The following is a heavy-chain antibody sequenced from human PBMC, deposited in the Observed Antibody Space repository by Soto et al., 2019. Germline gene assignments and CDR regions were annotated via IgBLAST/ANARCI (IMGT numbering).Heavy chain of an antibody. CDR2: ISYDGSNK. D-gene: IGHD4-17*01. CDR3: AKDRDYGDYAGGWAHDY. Sequence: GGSLRLSCAASGFTFSSYGMHWVRQAPGKGLEWVAVISYDGSNKYYADSVKGRFTISRDNSKNTLYLQMNSLRAEDTAVYYCAKDRDYGDYAGGWAHDYWGQGTLVTVSS. CDR1: GFTFSSYG. V-gene: IGHV3-30*18. J-gene: IGHJ4*02.